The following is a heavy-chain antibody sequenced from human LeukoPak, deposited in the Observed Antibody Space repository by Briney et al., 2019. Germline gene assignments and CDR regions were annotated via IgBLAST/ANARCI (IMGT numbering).Heavy chain of an antibody. D-gene: IGHD1-1*01. J-gene: IGHJ4*02. CDR3: ARDLRVLERRPKIGY. CDR2: IIPIFGTA. Sequence: SVKVSCKASGGTFSSYAISWVRQAPGQGLEWMGGIIPIFGTANYAQKFQGRVTITADESTSTAYMELSSLRSDDTAVYYCARDLRVLERRPKIGYWGQGTLVTVSS. CDR1: GGTFSSYA. V-gene: IGHV1-69*13.